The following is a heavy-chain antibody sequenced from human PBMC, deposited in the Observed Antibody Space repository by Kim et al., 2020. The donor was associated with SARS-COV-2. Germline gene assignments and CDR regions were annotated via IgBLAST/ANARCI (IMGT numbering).Heavy chain of an antibody. D-gene: IGHD1-26*01. V-gene: IGHV4-39*01. Sequence: SETLSLTCTVSGGSISSSSYYWGWIRQPPGKGLEWIGSIYYSGSTYYNPSLKSRVTISVDTSKNQFSLKLSSVTAADTAVYYCARHLGVGATRDYWGEGTLVTVSS. CDR2: IYYSGST. CDR3: ARHLGVGATRDY. CDR1: GGSISSSSYY. J-gene: IGHJ4*02.